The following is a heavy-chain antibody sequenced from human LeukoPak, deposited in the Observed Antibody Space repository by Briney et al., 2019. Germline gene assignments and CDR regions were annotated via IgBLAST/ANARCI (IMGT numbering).Heavy chain of an antibody. CDR2: IYYSGST. CDR1: GGSISSYY. D-gene: IGHD1-1*01. Sequence: SETLSLTCTVSGGSISSYYWSWIRQPPGKGLEWIGYIYYSGSTNHNPSLKSRVTISVDTSKNQFSLKLSSVTAADTAVYYCAREVHLERRPDAFDIWGQGTMVTVSS. CDR3: AREVHLERRPDAFDI. V-gene: IGHV4-59*01. J-gene: IGHJ3*02.